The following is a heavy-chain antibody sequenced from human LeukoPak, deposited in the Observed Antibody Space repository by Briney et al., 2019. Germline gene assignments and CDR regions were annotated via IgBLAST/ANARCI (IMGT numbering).Heavy chain of an antibody. V-gene: IGHV4-39*01. CDR2: IYYGGST. Sequence: SETLSLTCTVSGVSIRSSSYSWGWVRQTPGKGLEWIGTIYYGGSTYSNPSLKSRVTISADTSKSQFSLKLTSVTAADTAVYYCARWAPRNPQVSFDYWGQGTLVTVSS. CDR1: GVSIRSSSYS. CDR3: ARWAPRNPQVSFDY. D-gene: IGHD3-10*01. J-gene: IGHJ4*02.